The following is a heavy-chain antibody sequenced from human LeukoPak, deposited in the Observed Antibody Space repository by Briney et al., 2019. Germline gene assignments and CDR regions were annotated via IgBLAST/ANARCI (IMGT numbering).Heavy chain of an antibody. CDR2: ISASGTIF. D-gene: IGHD6-19*01. Sequence: GGSLRLSCGGSGFFFSDYHMNWIRQAPGRGLESVAYISASGTIFYQADCVGGRFTVSRDHANNSLFLQMDSVRAEDTAVYYCTRAALGWVVPSYMDVWGRGTTVIVSS. CDR3: TRAALGWVVPSYMDV. CDR1: GFFFSDYH. J-gene: IGHJ6*03. V-gene: IGHV3-11*01.